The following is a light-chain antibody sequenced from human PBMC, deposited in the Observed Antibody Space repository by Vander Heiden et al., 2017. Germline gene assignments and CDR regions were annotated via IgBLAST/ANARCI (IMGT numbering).Light chain of an antibody. CDR1: QSLVYSDGNSY. Sequence: DAVMPRSPLPLRVPFGPPTSISCRSSQSLVYSDGNSYLTWFHQRPGQSPRRLIYKVSNRDSGVPGRFSGGGSGTDFTLKISRVEAEDVGVYYCMQGVSWPYTFGQGTKLEIK. CDR3: MQGVSWPYT. V-gene: IGKV2-30*01. J-gene: IGKJ2*01. CDR2: KVS.